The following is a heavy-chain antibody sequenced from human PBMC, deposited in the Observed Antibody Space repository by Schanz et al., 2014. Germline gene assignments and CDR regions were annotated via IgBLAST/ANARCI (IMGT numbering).Heavy chain of an antibody. D-gene: IGHD3-10*01. V-gene: IGHV3-23*01. CDR1: GFSFTTYA. CDR3: AKYRGYYRVSGSYRELEY. CDR2: ISSGGGST. J-gene: IGHJ4*02. Sequence: EVKLLESGGTLVRPGGSLRLSCAASGFSFTTYAMRWVRQAPGKGLEWVSSISSGGGSTYYADSAKGRFTISRDNSKSTLYLQMNSLRPEDTAVYYCAKYRGYYRVSGSYRELEYWGQGTLVTVSS.